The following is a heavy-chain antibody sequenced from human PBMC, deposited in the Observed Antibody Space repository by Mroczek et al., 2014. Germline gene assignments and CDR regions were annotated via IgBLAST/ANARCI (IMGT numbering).Heavy chain of an antibody. CDR1: VTPLVSYG. J-gene: IGHJ5*02. D-gene: IGHD6-6*01. CDR2: ISANNGNT. CDR3: ARDLGSSRGRNWFDP. Sequence: QVQLVQSGAEVKKPGAVSERSPARLLVTPLVSYGISWVRQAPGQGLEWMGWISANNGNTNYAQKLQGRVTMTTDTSTSTAYMELRSLRSDDTAVYYCARDLGSSRGRNWFDPWGQGTLVTVS. V-gene: IGHV1-18*01.